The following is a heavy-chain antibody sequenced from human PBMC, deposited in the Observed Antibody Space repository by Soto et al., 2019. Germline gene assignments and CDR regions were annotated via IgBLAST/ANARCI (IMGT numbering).Heavy chain of an antibody. Sequence: ASVKVSCKASGYTFTSYAMHWVRQAPGQRLEWMGWINAGNGNTKYSQKFQGRVTITRDTSASTAYMELSSLRSEDTAVYYCARVAHCSSTSCYFSEGFDYWGQGTLVTVSS. V-gene: IGHV1-3*01. D-gene: IGHD2-2*01. CDR3: ARVAHCSSTSCYFSEGFDY. CDR1: GYTFTSYA. J-gene: IGHJ4*02. CDR2: INAGNGNT.